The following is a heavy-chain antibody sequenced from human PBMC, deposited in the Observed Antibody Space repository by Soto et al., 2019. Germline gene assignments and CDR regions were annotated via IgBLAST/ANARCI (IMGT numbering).Heavy chain of an antibody. D-gene: IGHD6-6*01. CDR2: ISSSSSTI. CDR1: GFTFSSYS. CDR3: ARDVSSIAARAAFDI. Sequence: GGSLRLSCAASGFTFSSYSMNWVRQAPGKGLEWVSYISSSSSTIYYADSVKGRFTISRDNAKNSLYLQMNSLRDEDTAVYYCARDVSSIAARAAFDIWGQGTMVTVSS. J-gene: IGHJ3*02. V-gene: IGHV3-48*02.